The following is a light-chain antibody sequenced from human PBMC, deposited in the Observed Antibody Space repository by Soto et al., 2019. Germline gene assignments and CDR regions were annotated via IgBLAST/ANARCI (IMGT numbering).Light chain of an antibody. CDR2: EVS. Sequence: QSVLTQPPCASGSPGQSVTISCTGTSSDVGAYKYVSWYQQYPGKAPKLMIYEVSKRPSGVPDRFSGSKSGNTASLTVSGLQAEDEADYYCTSYAGSNIWVFGGGTKLTVL. CDR3: TSYAGSNIWV. CDR1: SSDVGAYKY. J-gene: IGLJ3*02. V-gene: IGLV2-8*01.